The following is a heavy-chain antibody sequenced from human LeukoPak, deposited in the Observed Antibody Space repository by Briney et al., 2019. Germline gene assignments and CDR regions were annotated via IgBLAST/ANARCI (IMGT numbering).Heavy chain of an antibody. CDR1: QSTFRIYP. J-gene: IGHJ4*02. Sequence: GGSLRLSWAASQSTFRIYPMTWVRQAPGKGLEWVSSISRSGSATYYPDSVRGRFTISRDNSQNTLYLQMNSLRADDTAIYYCAKGISNRDCTLDSWGQGTLVTVSS. CDR2: ISRSGSAT. CDR3: AKGISNRDCTLDS. D-gene: IGHD2-21*02. V-gene: IGHV3-23*01.